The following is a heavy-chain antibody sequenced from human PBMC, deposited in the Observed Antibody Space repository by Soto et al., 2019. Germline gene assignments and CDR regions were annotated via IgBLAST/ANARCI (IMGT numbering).Heavy chain of an antibody. CDR2: ISYDGSNK. CDR1: GFTFSNYA. V-gene: IGHV3-30-3*01. Sequence: QVQLVESGGGVVQPGRSLRLSCAASGFTFSNYAMHWVRQAPGKGLEWVAVISYDGSNKYYADSVKGRFTISRDNSKNTRYLQMNGLRAEDRAVYYGAREGWVSGRPWDLGGQGTTVTVSS. J-gene: IGHJ6*02. D-gene: IGHD3-10*01. CDR3: AREGWVSGRPWDL.